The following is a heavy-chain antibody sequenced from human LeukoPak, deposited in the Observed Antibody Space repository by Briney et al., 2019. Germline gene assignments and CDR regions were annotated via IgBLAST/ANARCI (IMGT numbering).Heavy chain of an antibody. V-gene: IGHV4-30-4*01. CDR3: ARATVTTNYFDY. D-gene: IGHD4-17*01. CDR1: GGSISSGDYY. CDR2: IYYSGST. J-gene: IGHJ4*02. Sequence: PSQTLSLTCTVSGGSISSGDYYWSWIRQPPGKGLEWIGYIYYSGSTYYNPSLKSRVTISVDTSKNQFSLKLSSVTAADTAMYYCARATVTTNYFDYWGQETLVTVSS.